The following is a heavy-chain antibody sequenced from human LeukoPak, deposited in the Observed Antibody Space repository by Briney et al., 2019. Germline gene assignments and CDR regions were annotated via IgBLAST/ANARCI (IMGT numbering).Heavy chain of an antibody. CDR3: AKESTMIAPLSY. J-gene: IGHJ4*02. V-gene: IGHV3-23*01. Sequence: GGSLRLSCAASGFTFSSYAMSWVRHAPGKRLEWVSSISGSGGSTYYADSVKGRFPISRDNSKNTLYLQMNSLSAEDTAVYYCAKESTMIAPLSYWGQGTLVTVSS. CDR2: ISGSGGST. D-gene: IGHD3-22*01. CDR1: GFTFSSYA.